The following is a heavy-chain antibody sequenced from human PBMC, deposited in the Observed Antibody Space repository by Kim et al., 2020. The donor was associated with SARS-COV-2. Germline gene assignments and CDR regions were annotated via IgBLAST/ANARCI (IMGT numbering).Heavy chain of an antibody. J-gene: IGHJ4*02. CDR3: AKASYGSGSSDY. CDR2: IWYDGSNK. CDR1: GFTFSSYG. D-gene: IGHD3-10*01. Sequence: GGSLRLSCAASGFTFSSYGMHWVRQAPGKGLEWVAVIWYDGSNKYYADSVKGRFTISRDNSKNTLYLQMNSLRAEDTAVYYCAKASYGSGSSDYWGQGTLVTVSS. V-gene: IGHV3-33*06.